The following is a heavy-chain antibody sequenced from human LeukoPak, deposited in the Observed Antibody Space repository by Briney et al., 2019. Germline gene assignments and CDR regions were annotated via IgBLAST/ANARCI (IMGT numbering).Heavy chain of an antibody. CDR2: IYSGGST. CDR1: GFTVSSNY. V-gene: IGHV3-66*01. J-gene: IGHJ4*02. D-gene: IGHD3-10*01. Sequence: AGGSLRLSCAASGFTVSSNYMSWVRQAPGKGLEWVSVIYSGGSTYCADSVKGRFTISRDNSKNTLYLQMNSLRAEDTAVYYCARDKDGSGSYYWGQGTLVTVSS. CDR3: ARDKDGSGSYY.